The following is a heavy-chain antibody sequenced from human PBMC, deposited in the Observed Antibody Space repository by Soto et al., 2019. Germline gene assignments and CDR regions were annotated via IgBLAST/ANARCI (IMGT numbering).Heavy chain of an antibody. V-gene: IGHV1-69*13. D-gene: IGHD6-13*01. Sequence: GASVKVSCKASGGTFSSYAISWVRQAPGQGLEWMGGIIPIFGTANYAQKFQGRVTITADESTSTAYMELSSLRSEDTAVYYCARGRVAAAGTRGTSQNYFDYWGQGTLVTVSS. CDR1: GGTFSSYA. CDR2: IIPIFGTA. J-gene: IGHJ4*02. CDR3: ARGRVAAAGTRGTSQNYFDY.